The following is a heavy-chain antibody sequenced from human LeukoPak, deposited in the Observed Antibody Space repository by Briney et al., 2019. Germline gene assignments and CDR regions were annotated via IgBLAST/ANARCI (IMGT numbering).Heavy chain of an antibody. CDR1: GFTFSNAW. V-gene: IGHV3-15*01. CDR2: IKSKTDGGTT. D-gene: IGHD4-17*01. Sequence: PGGSLRLSCAASGFTFSNAWMSWVRQAPGKGLEWVGRIKSKTDGGTTDYAAPVKGRFTISRDDSKNTLYLQMNSLKTEDTAVYYCTTDTSTVTTDAFDIWGQGTMVTVSS. J-gene: IGHJ3*02. CDR3: TTDTSTVTTDAFDI.